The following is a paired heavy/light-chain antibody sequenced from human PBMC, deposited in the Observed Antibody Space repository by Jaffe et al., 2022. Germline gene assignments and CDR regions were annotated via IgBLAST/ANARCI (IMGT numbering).Heavy chain of an antibody. CDR2: IYWSDSK. CDR3: AHETRYAALVAGPFFDY. D-gene: IGHD6-19*01. CDR1: GFSLNTYGVA. J-gene: IGHJ4*02. V-gene: IGHV2-5*01. Sequence: QITLKESGPTLVKPTQTLTLTCTFSGFSLNTYGVAVGWIRQPPGKALECLAFIYWSDSKEYSPSLKTRLTITKDASRNQVILTMTDMDPVDTATYYCAHETRYAALVAGPFFDYWGQGTLVTVSS.
Light chain of an antibody. Sequence: IVLTQTPVSLSVTPGQPASISCKSSHNLVYGDGRTYLTWYVQKAGQSPEVLIYEVSRRFSAVPERFSGSGAGTDFTLKISRVEPEDAGIYYCMQGVQFRTFGQGTRLEIK. V-gene: IGKV2-29*01. J-gene: IGKJ2*01. CDR2: EVS. CDR1: HNLVYGDGRTY. CDR3: MQGVQFRT.